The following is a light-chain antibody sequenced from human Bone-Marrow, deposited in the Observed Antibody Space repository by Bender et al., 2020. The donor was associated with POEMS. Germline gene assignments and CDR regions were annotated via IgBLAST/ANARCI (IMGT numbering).Light chain of an antibody. CDR3: AAWEDSLNGWV. CDR1: TLGDKY. Sequence: SFELTQPPSVSASPGLTATIACSGETLGDKYVSWYHQKPGQSPVLVIYQDIRRPSGVPDRFSGSKSGTSASLAISGLQSEDEADYYCAAWEDSLNGWVFGGGTKLTVL. J-gene: IGLJ3*02. V-gene: IGLV3-1*01. CDR2: QDI.